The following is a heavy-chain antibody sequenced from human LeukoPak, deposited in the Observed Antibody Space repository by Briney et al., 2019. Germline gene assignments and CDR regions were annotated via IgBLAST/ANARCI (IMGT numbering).Heavy chain of an antibody. D-gene: IGHD2-15*01. CDR3: AKEGDRCFVGADYFHY. V-gene: IGHV3-23*01. CDR2: ISGSSGAT. Sequence: GGSLRLSCAASGFTFSSYSMAWVRQAPGKGLEWVSIISGSSGATFYADSVKGRFTISRDNSKNTLYLEMSSLRAEDTAVYYCAKEGDRCFVGADYFHYWGEGTLVTVSS. J-gene: IGHJ4*02. CDR1: GFTFSSYS.